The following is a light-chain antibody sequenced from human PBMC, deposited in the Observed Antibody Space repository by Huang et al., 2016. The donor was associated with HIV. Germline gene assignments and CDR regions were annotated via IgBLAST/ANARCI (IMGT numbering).Light chain of an antibody. CDR3: QQYYGTPT. CDR1: QGISNS. V-gene: IGKV1-NL1*01. CDR2: TTS. Sequence: DIQMTQSPSSLSSSVGDRVTITCRASQGISNSLAWYQQKPGKAPKLLLHTTSRLESGVPSRVSGSGSGADYTLTISSLQPEDFATYYCQQYYGTPTFGQGTRVEIK. J-gene: IGKJ1*01.